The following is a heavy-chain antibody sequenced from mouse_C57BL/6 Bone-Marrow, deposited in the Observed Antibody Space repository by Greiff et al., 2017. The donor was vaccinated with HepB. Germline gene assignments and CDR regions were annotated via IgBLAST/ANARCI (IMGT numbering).Heavy chain of an antibody. CDR3: ARPPITTVVGGDWYFDV. V-gene: IGHV5-6*01. CDR2: ISSGGSYT. Sequence: EVQGVESGGDLVKPGGSLKLSCAASGFTFSSYGMSWVRQTPDKRLEWVATISSGGSYTYYPDSVKGRFTISRDNAKNTLYLQMSSLKSEDTAMYYCARPPITTVVGGDWYFDVWGTGTTVTVSS. J-gene: IGHJ1*03. CDR1: GFTFSSYG. D-gene: IGHD1-1*01.